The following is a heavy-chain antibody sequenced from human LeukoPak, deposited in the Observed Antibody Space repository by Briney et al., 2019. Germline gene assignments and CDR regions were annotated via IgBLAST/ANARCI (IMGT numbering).Heavy chain of an antibody. CDR3: ARVRRSRLAELDY. CDR2: LYHSGNT. CDR1: AGSISGGYY. J-gene: IGHJ4*02. D-gene: IGHD3-16*01. Sequence: SQTLSLTCTVSAGSISGGYYWGWIRQPPGKGLEWIGTLYHSGNTYYNPSLKSRVTMSIDTSKNQFSMKRRSVTATDTAVYYCARVRRSRLAELDYWGQGTLVTVSS. V-gene: IGHV4-38-2*02.